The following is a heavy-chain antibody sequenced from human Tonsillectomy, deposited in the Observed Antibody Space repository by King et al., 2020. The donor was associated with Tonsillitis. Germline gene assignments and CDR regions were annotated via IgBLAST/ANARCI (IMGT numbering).Heavy chain of an antibody. CDR2: ISYSGST. J-gene: IGHJ4*02. CDR1: DDSVSSNYYY. V-gene: IGHV4-39*01. Sequence: QLQESGPGLVKPSETLSLTCSVSDDSVSSNYYYWGWIRQPPGKGLEWIGSISYSGSTDYNPSLKSRVSKSVDTSKNQFSLQLSSVTAADTAVYYCARRTDLLSFDYWGQGTLVTVSS. D-gene: IGHD1-26*01. CDR3: ARRTDLLSFDY.